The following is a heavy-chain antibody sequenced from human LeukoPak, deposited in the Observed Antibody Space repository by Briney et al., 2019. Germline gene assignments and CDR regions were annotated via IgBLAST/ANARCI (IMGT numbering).Heavy chain of an antibody. V-gene: IGHV4-59*01. Sequence: SETLSLTCPVACGSISSYYCGWIRQQPGKGLEWIGYIYDSGSTNYNPSLKSRVTISVDTPKNQFSLKLSSVTPADRPVYYGARGGGYCSGGSCLHDCWGQGNLATVSS. CDR2: IYDSGST. CDR3: ARGGGYCSGGSCLHDC. J-gene: IGHJ4*02. CDR1: CGSISSYY. D-gene: IGHD2-15*01.